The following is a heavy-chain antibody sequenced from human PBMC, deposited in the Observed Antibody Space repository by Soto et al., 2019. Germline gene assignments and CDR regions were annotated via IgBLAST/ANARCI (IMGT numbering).Heavy chain of an antibody. V-gene: IGHV3-48*01. CDR2: ISSSSSTI. J-gene: IGHJ6*02. CDR1: GFTFSSYS. D-gene: IGHD5-12*01. Sequence: PGGSLILSCAASGFTFSSYSMNWVRQAPGKGLEWVSYISSSSSTIYYADSVKGRFTIPRDNAKNSLYLQMNSLRAEDTAVYYCARADSGYAHGYYYYGMDVWGQGTTVTVSS. CDR3: ARADSGYAHGYYYYGMDV.